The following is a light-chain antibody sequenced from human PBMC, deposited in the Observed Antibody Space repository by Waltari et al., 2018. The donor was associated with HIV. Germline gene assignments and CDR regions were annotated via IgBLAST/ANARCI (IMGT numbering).Light chain of an antibody. CDR3: SAYTTYSPLAV. J-gene: IGLJ2*01. Sequence: QSALTQPASVSGSPGQSLTISCTGTSSDLGGSDYVSWYQQHPGKAPKLLIYGASSRPSGVSNRFSGSRSGNTASLTISGLQADDEAHYYCSAYTTYSPLAVFGGGTKLTVL. CDR2: GAS. V-gene: IGLV2-14*01. CDR1: SSDLGGSDY.